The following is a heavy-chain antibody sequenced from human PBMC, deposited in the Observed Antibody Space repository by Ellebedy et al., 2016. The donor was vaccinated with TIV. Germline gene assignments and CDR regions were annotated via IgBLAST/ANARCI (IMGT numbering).Heavy chain of an antibody. CDR1: GFTVSSNY. Sequence: GESLKISCAASGFTVSSNYMSWVRQAPGKGLEWVANIKQDGSEKYYVDSVKGRFTISRDNAKNSLYLQMNSLRAEDTAVYYCARDESADVNWFDPWGQGTLVTVSS. V-gene: IGHV3-7*03. CDR3: ARDESADVNWFDP. J-gene: IGHJ5*02. CDR2: IKQDGSEK. D-gene: IGHD2-2*01.